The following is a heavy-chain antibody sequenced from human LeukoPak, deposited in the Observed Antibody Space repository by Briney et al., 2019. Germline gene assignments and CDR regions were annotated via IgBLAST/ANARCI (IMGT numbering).Heavy chain of an antibody. CDR2: ISYDGSNK. CDR3: AKDLGWNGWANWFDP. V-gene: IGHV3-30*18. D-gene: IGHD6-19*01. J-gene: IGHJ5*02. CDR1: GFTFSSYG. Sequence: GGSLRLSCAASGFTFSSYGMHWVRQAPGKGLEWVAVISYDGSNKYYADSVKGRFTISRDNSKNTLYLQMNSLRAEDTAVYYCAKDLGWNGWANWFDPWGQGTLVTVSS.